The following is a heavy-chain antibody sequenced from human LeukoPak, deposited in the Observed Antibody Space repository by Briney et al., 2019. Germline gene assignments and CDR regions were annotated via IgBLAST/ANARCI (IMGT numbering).Heavy chain of an antibody. CDR2: INPSGGST. CDR3: ATRMGY. V-gene: IGHV1-46*01. CDR1: GYTFTSYF. J-gene: IGHJ4*02. D-gene: IGHD1-14*01. Sequence: ASVKASCKTSGYTFTSYFLHWVRQAPGQGLEWMGIINPSGGSTTYAQKFQGRVTMTRDTSTSTVYMELNSLRSEDTAVYYCATRMGYWGQGTLVTVSS.